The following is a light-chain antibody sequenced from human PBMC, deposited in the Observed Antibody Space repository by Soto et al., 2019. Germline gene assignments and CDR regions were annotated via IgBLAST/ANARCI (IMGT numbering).Light chain of an antibody. V-gene: IGKV3-20*01. Sequence: EIVLTQSPGTLSLSPGEGATLSCRASQSVSSTYLAWYQQKAGQAPRLLIYGASSRATGIPDRFSGSGSGTDLTLTISRLEPEDFAVYYCQQYGSSPQTFGQGTKVDIK. CDR1: QSVSSTY. CDR3: QQYGSSPQT. J-gene: IGKJ1*01. CDR2: GAS.